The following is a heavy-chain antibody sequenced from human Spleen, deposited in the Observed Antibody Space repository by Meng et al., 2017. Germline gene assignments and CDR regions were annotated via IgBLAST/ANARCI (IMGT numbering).Heavy chain of an antibody. CDR3: ASSWIQLWLPDYYYYGMDV. J-gene: IGHJ6*02. CDR2: IYSGGST. D-gene: IGHD5-18*01. Sequence: GGSLRLSCAASGFTVSSNYMSWVRQAPGKGLEWVSVIYSGGSTYYADSVKGRFTISRHNSKNTLYLQMNSLRAEDTAVYYCASSWIQLWLPDYYYYGMDVWGQGTTVTVSS. CDR1: GFTVSSNY. V-gene: IGHV3-53*04.